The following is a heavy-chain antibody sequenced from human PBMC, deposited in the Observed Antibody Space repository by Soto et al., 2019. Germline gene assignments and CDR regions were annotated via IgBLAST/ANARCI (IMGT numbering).Heavy chain of an antibody. CDR2: INSGSSTI. CDR3: ARVGGATMATMYFDP. V-gene: IGHV3-48*02. Sequence: EVQLVESGGGLIQPGGSLRLSCAVSGLTFTGYSMNWVRQAPGKGLEWVSFINSGSSTIFYADSVKGRFTISRDNANNSLYLEMNSLRDEDTAVYYCARVGGATMATMYFDPWGQGTLVTVSS. CDR1: GLTFTGYS. D-gene: IGHD5-12*01. J-gene: IGHJ4*02.